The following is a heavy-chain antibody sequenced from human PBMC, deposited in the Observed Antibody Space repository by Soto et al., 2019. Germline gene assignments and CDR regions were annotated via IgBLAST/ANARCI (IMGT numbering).Heavy chain of an antibody. CDR1: GYTFTGYY. CDR3: ARGEGDSSSPDY. J-gene: IGHJ4*02. CDR2: INPNSGGT. Sequence: ASVKVSCKASGYTFTGYYMHWVRQAPGQGLEWMGWINPNSGGTNYAQKFQGWVTMTRDTSISTAYMELSRLRSDGTAVYYCARGEGDSSSPDYWGQGTLVTVSS. D-gene: IGHD6-13*01. V-gene: IGHV1-2*04.